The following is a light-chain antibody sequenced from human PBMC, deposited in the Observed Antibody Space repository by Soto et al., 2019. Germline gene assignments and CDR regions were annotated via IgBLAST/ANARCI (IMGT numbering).Light chain of an antibody. CDR3: QYYGRSPPYT. CDR2: GAS. V-gene: IGKV3-20*01. Sequence: EIVLTQSPGTLSLSPGEGATLSCRTSQSISSSYLSWVQQRPGQAPRVLIYGASNRASGIPDRFSGSGSGTDFTLTISSLEPEDFAVYYCQYYGRSPPYTFGQGTKLDIK. J-gene: IGKJ2*01. CDR1: QSISSSY.